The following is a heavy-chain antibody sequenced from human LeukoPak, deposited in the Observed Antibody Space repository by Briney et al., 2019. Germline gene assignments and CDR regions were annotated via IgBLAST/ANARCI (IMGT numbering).Heavy chain of an antibody. CDR2: ISTSSSYI. CDR3: ARDNSGYSGSFDLDY. CDR1: GFTFSSYT. D-gene: IGHD1-26*01. V-gene: IGHV3-21*01. Sequence: PGGSLRLSCAASGFTFSSYTMNWVRQAPGKGLEWVSSISTSSSYIYYADSVKGRFTISRDNAKNSLYLQMNSLRAEDTAVYYCARDNSGYSGSFDLDYWGQGTLVTVSS. J-gene: IGHJ4*02.